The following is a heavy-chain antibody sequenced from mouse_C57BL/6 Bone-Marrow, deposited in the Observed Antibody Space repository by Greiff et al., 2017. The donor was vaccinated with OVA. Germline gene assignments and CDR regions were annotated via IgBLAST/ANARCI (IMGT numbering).Heavy chain of an antibody. CDR2: ISYDGSN. CDR3: ARGHYGSLYYFDY. CDR1: GYSITSGYY. V-gene: IGHV3-6*01. J-gene: IGHJ2*01. D-gene: IGHD1-1*01. Sequence: VQLKESGPGLVKPSQSLSLTCSVTGYSITSGYYWNWIRQFPGNKLEWMGYISYDGSNNYNPSLKNRISITRDTSKNQFFLKLNSVTTEDTATYYCARGHYGSLYYFDYWGQGTTLTVSS.